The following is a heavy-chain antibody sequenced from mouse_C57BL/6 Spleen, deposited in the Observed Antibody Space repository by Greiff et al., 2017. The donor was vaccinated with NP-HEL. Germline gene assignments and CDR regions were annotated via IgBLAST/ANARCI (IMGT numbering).Heavy chain of an antibody. Sequence: VPLMQSGPELVKPGASVKMSCKASGYTFTEYTIHWVKQRSGQSLEWIGCFYPGSGSIKYNEKFKDKATLTADKSSSTVYMELSRLTSEDSAVYFCARHEDRSMVSWAMDYWGQGTSVTVSS. J-gene: IGHJ4*01. CDR1: GYTFTEYT. CDR3: ARHEDRSMVSWAMDY. D-gene: IGHD2-2*01. CDR2: FYPGSGSI. V-gene: IGHV1-62-2*01.